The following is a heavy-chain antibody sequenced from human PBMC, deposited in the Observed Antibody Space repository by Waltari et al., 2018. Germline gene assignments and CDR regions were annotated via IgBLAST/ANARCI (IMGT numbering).Heavy chain of an antibody. V-gene: IGHV3-48*03. CDR3: ARVGGNYYYYMDV. Sequence: EVQLVESGGGWVQPGGSLRLSWVASGFPFRSYEVNWFRQAPGKGLDVISNISNSDSSIFYADSVKGRFTISRDKAKNSLYLQMNSLRGEDTAVYYCARVGGNYYYYMDVWGKGTTVTVSS. D-gene: IGHD3-16*01. CDR2: ISNSDSSI. J-gene: IGHJ6*03. CDR1: GFPFRSYE.